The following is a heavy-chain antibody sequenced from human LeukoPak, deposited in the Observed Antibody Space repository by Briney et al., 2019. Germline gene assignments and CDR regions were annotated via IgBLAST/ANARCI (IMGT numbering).Heavy chain of an antibody. CDR2: INHSGST. D-gene: IGHD3-22*01. CDR3: ARGGRITMIVVAKDAFDI. V-gene: IGHV4-34*01. Sequence: PSETLSLTCTVSGGSISSYYWSWIRQPPGKGLEWIGEINHSGSTNYNPSLKSRVTISVDTSKNQFSLKLSSVTAADTAVYYCARGGRITMIVVAKDAFDIWGQGTMVTVSS. J-gene: IGHJ3*02. CDR1: GGSISSYY.